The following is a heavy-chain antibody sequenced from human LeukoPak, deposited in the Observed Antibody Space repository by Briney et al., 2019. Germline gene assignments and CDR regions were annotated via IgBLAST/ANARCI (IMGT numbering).Heavy chain of an antibody. J-gene: IGHJ4*02. Sequence: ASVKVSCKTSGSGFTIYAVNWVRQAPGARLEWMGWVNAGNGDRRYSPEFQGTVNNARDTVASTVYMELSSLASADTATYYWARRRWVGTTQAYYLDLWGQGTLVTVST. CDR1: GSGFTIYA. CDR3: ARRRWVGTTQAYYLDL. D-gene: IGHD1-7*01. V-gene: IGHV1-3*01. CDR2: VNAGNGDR.